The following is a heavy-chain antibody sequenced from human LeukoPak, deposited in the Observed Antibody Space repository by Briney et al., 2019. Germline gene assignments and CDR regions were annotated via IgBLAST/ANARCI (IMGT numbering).Heavy chain of an antibody. CDR2: IKQDGYEK. CDR3: ARDKIVGPTTLDH. D-gene: IGHD1-26*01. CDR1: GFTFSGYW. Sequence: GGSLRLSCAASGFTFSGYWMSWVRQTPEKGLEWVANIKQDGYEKYYVDSVKGRFTISRDNAKNSLYLQMNSLRADDTAIYYCARDKIVGPTTLDHWGQGTLVTVSS. V-gene: IGHV3-7*01. J-gene: IGHJ4*02.